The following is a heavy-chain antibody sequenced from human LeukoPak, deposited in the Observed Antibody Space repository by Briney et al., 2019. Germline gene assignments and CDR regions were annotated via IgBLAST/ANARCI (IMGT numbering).Heavy chain of an antibody. V-gene: IGHV4-59*01. J-gene: IGHJ4*02. CDR2: IYYSGST. D-gene: IGHD5-12*01. CDR1: GGSISSYY. Sequence: SETLSLTCTVSGGSISSYYWSWIRQPPGKGLDWIGYIYYSGSTNYNPSLKSRVTISVDTSKNQFSLKLSSVTAADTAVYYCARVTGYDWESSYDYWGQGTLVTVSS. CDR3: ARVTGYDWESSYDY.